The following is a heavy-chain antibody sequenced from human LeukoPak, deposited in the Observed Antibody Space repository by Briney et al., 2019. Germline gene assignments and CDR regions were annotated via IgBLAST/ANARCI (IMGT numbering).Heavy chain of an antibody. J-gene: IGHJ5*02. CDR1: GFTFSTSG. V-gene: IGHV3-33*06. CDR2: IWYDGSDK. Sequence: GGSLRLSCAASGFTFSTSGMHWVRQAPGKGLEWVAAIWYDGSDKYYVDSVKGRFTISRDNSKNTLYLQMNSLRAEDTAVYYCGKDTGTTSLSNWFDPWGQGTLVTVSS. D-gene: IGHD1-1*01. CDR3: GKDTGTTSLSNWFDP.